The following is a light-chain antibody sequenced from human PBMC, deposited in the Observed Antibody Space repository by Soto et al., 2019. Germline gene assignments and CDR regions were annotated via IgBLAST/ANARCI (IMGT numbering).Light chain of an antibody. J-gene: IGLJ2*01. CDR1: GSNIGAGYD. V-gene: IGLV1-40*01. CDR2: DTT. CDR3: QSFDTNLNAVV. Sequence: QSVLTRPPSVSGAPGQSVTISCIGSGSNIGAGYDVHWYQQLPGVAPKLLIFDTTNRPSGVPGRFSGSKSGASASLAITGLLPEDEADFFCQSFDTNLNAVVFGGGTKLTVL.